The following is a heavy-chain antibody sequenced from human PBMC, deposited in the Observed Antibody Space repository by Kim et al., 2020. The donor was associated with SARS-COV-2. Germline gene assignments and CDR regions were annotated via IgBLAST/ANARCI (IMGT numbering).Heavy chain of an antibody. D-gene: IGHD6-19*01. Sequence: SETLSLTCTVSGGSISSGGYYWSWIRQHPGKGLEWIGYIYYSGSTYYNPSLKSRVTISVDTSKNQFSLKLSSVTAADTAVYYCARAPRQGIAVADPFDYWGQGTLVTVSS. CDR2: IYYSGST. V-gene: IGHV4-31*03. CDR3: ARAPRQGIAVADPFDY. J-gene: IGHJ4*02. CDR1: GGSISSGGYY.